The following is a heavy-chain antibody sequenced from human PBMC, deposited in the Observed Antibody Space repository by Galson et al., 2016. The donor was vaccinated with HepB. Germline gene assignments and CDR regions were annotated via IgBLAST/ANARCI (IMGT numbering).Heavy chain of an antibody. CDR1: EFSLSTYR. J-gene: IGHJ6*02. CDR3: ASPTFGGQQRDCYFYGMDV. D-gene: IGHD3-16*01. Sequence: SLRLSCAASEFSLSTYRFNWVRQAPGKGLEWIAYISASGSITYYADSVKGRFTISKDNAKNSLFLQMNSLRDEDTAVSSCASPTFGGQQRDCYFYGMDVWGQGTAVTVSS. V-gene: IGHV3-48*02. CDR2: ISASGSIT.